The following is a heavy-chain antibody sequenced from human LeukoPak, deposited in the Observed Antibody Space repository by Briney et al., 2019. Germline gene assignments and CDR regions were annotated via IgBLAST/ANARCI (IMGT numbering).Heavy chain of an antibody. D-gene: IGHD6-19*01. CDR2: MSYSGNS. CDR3: ARNGGGWSFDY. Sequence: SETLSLTCTVSGGSISTYYWSWIRQSPGKGLEWIGYMSYSGNSNYSPSLESRVTVSVDTSKSQFSLKLTSVTAADTAVYHCARNGGGWSFDYWGQGTLVTVSS. CDR1: GGSISTYY. J-gene: IGHJ4*02. V-gene: IGHV4-59*08.